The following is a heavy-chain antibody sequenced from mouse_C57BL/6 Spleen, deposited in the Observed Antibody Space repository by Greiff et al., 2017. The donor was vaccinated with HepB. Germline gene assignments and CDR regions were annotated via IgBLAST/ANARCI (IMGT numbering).Heavy chain of an antibody. D-gene: IGHD2-4*01. CDR3: ARYDYDGDYYAMDY. Sequence: QVHVKQSGAELVRPGTSVKVSCKASGYAFTNYLIEWVKQRPGQGLEWIGVINPGSGGTNYNEKFKGKATLTADKSSSTAYMQLSSLTSEDSAVYFCARYDYDGDYYAMDYWGQGTSVTVSS. CDR1: GYAFTNYL. CDR2: INPGSGGT. J-gene: IGHJ4*01. V-gene: IGHV1-54*01.